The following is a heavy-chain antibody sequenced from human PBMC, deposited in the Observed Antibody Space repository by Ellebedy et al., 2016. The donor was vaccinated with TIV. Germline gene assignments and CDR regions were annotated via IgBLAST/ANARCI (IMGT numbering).Heavy chain of an antibody. Sequence: MPSETLSLTCTVSGGSISSTSYYWGWIRQPPGKGLEWIGSIYFSGRTYYNPSLKSRVAMSLDTSENGFSLKLNSVTAADTAMYFCASLAAGGYNYWYFDRWGRGTLVSVSS. V-gene: IGHV4-39*07. CDR3: ASLAAGGYNYWYFDR. CDR2: IYFSGRT. D-gene: IGHD6-13*01. CDR1: GGSISSTSYY. J-gene: IGHJ2*01.